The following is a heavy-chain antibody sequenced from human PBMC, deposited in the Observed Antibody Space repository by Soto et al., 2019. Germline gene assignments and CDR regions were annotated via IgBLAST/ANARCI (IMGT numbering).Heavy chain of an antibody. CDR1: GGTFSSYA. CDR2: IIPIFGTA. CDR3: ARVSTLYYYGSGSYYNLNDY. Sequence: ASVKVSCKASGGTFSSYAISWVRQAPGQGLEWMGGIIPIFGTANYAQKFQGRVTITADKSTSTAYMELSSLRSEDTAVYYCARVSTLYYYGSGSYYNLNDYWGQGTLVTVSS. D-gene: IGHD3-10*01. V-gene: IGHV1-69*06. J-gene: IGHJ4*02.